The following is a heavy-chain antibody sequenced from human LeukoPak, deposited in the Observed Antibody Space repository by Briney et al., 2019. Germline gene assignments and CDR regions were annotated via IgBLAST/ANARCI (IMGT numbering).Heavy chain of an antibody. Sequence: PGGSLRLSCVSSGFIFTNYWVHWVRQVPGKGPVWVGRIDKEGSAAFYAESVKGRFTISRDNVKSTVYLQMNSLTAEDTAVYHCARGGYSGSYYRFDWGQGTLVTVSS. J-gene: IGHJ4*02. CDR1: GFIFTNYW. CDR3: ARGGYSGSYYRFD. CDR2: IDKEGSAA. V-gene: IGHV3-74*01. D-gene: IGHD1-26*01.